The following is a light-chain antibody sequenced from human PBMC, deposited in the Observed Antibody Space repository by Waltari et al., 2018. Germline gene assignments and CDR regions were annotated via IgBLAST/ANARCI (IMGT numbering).Light chain of an antibody. Sequence: DIQMTQSPASLSASLRDRVIITCRASQSIGTYVNGYQRKPGEAPELLIHAASSLQSGVPSRFSGRGSGTDFTLTIISLQPEDFATYYCQQTYSMPATFGGGTKVEIK. CDR3: QQTYSMPAT. J-gene: IGKJ4*01. CDR2: AAS. CDR1: QSIGTY. V-gene: IGKV1-39*01.